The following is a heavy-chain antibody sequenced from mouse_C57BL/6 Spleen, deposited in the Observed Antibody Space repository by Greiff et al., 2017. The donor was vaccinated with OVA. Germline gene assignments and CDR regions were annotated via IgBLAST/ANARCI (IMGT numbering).Heavy chain of an antibody. D-gene: IGHD1-1*01. CDR2: INPSSGYT. J-gene: IGHJ4*01. Sequence: VQLQQSGAELARPGASVKMSCKASGYTFTSYTMHWVKQRPGQGLEWIGYINPSSGYTKYNQKFKDKATLTADKSSSTAYMQLSSLTSEDSAVYYCARDTTVAAMDYWGQGTSVTVSS. V-gene: IGHV1-4*01. CDR3: ARDTTVAAMDY. CDR1: GYTFTSYT.